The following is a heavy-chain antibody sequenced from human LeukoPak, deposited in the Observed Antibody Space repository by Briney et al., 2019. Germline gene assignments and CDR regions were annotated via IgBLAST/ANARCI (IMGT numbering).Heavy chain of an antibody. CDR1: EFTFSGYA. J-gene: IGHJ4*02. D-gene: IGHD3-3*01. V-gene: IGHV3-23*01. Sequence: RAGGSLRLSCAAPEFTFSGYAMSWFRQAPGKGLEWVSTISGGGVRTYYTDSVRDRFAISIDTSKKTLYLQMNSLRDEDTAFYYCAKSREYYDVLSAFDSWGQGTLVTVSS. CDR3: AKSREYYDVLSAFDS. CDR2: ISGGGVRT.